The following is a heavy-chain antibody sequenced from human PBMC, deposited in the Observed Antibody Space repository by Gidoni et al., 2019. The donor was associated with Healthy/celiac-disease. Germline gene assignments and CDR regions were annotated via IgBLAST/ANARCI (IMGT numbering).Heavy chain of an antibody. Sequence: QVQLPQWGAGLLKPSETLSLTCAVSVGSFSGYYWSWIRQPPGKGLEWVGEINHSGSTNYNPSLKSRVTISVDTSKNQFSLKLSSVTAADTAVYYGAREQRADTAMVVDYWGQGTLVTVSS. D-gene: IGHD5-18*01. CDR2: INHSGST. J-gene: IGHJ4*02. V-gene: IGHV4-34*01. CDR1: VGSFSGYY. CDR3: AREQRADTAMVVDY.